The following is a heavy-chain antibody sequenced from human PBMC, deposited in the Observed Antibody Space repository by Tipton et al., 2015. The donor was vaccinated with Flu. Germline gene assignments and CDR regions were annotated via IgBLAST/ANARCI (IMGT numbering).Heavy chain of an antibody. Sequence: QLVQSGAEVKKPGASVKVSCKASGYTFSDVYLHWVRQAPGRGPEWMGRINPISGGTNYAQKFQGRVTMTRDTSINTVYMELSKLRSDDTAIYYCARDLGYRDYWGQGTLVTVSS. CDR3: ARDLGYRDY. D-gene: IGHD3-16*01. V-gene: IGHV1-2*06. J-gene: IGHJ4*02. CDR1: GYTFSDVY. CDR2: INPISGGT.